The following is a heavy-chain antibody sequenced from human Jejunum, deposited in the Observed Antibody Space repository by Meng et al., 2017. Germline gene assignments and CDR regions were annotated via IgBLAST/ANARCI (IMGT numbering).Heavy chain of an antibody. D-gene: IGHD3-10*01. Sequence: PQGGPRLVKPAQTLPLDCPFPGGSITAYCYYGYCFSQTPGKGLEWIGSIYDSERASYNTSLTSRVTISLETSKNQLSLRVKTVTAADTAVSYCMSHESSGRYSTNWFDPWGQGTLVTVSS. CDR1: GGSITAYCYY. CDR3: MSHESSGRYSTNWFDP. CDR2: IYDSERA. V-gene: IGHV4-39*07. J-gene: IGHJ5*02.